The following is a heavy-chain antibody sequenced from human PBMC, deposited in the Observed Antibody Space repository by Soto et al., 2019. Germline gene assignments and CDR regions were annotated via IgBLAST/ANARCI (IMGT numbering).Heavy chain of an antibody. Sequence: PGGSLRLSCTASGFTFTRHAMSWLRQAPGKGLEWVSGIRGAGINTYYADSVKGRFTITRDNSKNTLSLRMDSLRDEDTAVYFCARDMDSFAFWGQGTPVTVSS. D-gene: IGHD4-4*01. CDR2: IRGAGINT. V-gene: IGHV3-23*01. CDR3: ARDMDSFAF. J-gene: IGHJ4*02. CDR1: GFTFTRHA.